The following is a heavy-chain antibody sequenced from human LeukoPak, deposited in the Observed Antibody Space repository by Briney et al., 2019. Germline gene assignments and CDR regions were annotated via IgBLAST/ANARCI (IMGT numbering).Heavy chain of an antibody. J-gene: IGHJ5*02. CDR3: ARDETTYDSSGYYPLDH. CDR2: ISAHNGNT. CDR1: GYTFTGYY. Sequence: GASVKVSCKASGYTFTGYYMHWVRQAPGQGLEWMGWISAHNGNTNYAQKLQGRVTMTTDTSTSTAYMELRSLRSDDTAVYYCARDETTYDSSGYYPLDHWGQGTLVTVSS. V-gene: IGHV1-18*04. D-gene: IGHD3-22*01.